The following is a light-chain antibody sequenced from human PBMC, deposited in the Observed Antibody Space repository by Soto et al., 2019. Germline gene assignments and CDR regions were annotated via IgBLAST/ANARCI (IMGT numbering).Light chain of an antibody. CDR1: NIGSKS. J-gene: IGLJ2*01. Sequence: SYELTQPPSVSVAPGKTARITCGGNNIGSKSVHWYQQKPGQAAVLVIYYDSDRPSGIPERFSGSNSGNTATLTISRVEAGDEADYSCQVWDSSSDVVFGGGTKVTVL. V-gene: IGLV3-21*04. CDR3: QVWDSSSDVV. CDR2: YDS.